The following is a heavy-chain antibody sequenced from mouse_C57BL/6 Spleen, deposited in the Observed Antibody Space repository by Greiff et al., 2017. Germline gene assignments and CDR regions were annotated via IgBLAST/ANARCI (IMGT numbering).Heavy chain of an antibody. D-gene: IGHD2-2*01. V-gene: IGHV1-31*01. CDR1: GYSFTGYY. CDR2: IYPYNGVS. CDR3: ARGRGYDVGYAMDY. Sequence: EVKLMESGPELVKPGASVKISCKASGYSFTGYYMHWVKQSHGNILDWIGYIYPYNGVSSYNQKFKGKATLTVDKSSSTAYMELRSLTSEDSAVYYCARGRGYDVGYAMDYWGQGTSVTVSS. J-gene: IGHJ4*01.